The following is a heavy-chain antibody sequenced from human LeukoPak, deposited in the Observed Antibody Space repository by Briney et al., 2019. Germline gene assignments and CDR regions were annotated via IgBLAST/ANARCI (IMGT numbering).Heavy chain of an antibody. D-gene: IGHD3-22*01. V-gene: IGHV3-23*01. J-gene: IGHJ4*02. CDR1: GFTFSIYA. CDR3: ARDRPNYYGSDGHYYRRDGDY. Sequence: GGSLRLSCAASGFTFSIYAMSWVRQAPGKGLQWVSSITSRGESTWYVDSVKGRFTITRDDSENTLYLQMHSLRPEDTAVYYCARDRPNYYGSDGHYYRRDGDYWGRGTLVSVSS. CDR2: ITSRGEST.